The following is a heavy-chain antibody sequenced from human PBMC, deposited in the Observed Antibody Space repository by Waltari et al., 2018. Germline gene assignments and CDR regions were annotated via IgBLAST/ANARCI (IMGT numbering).Heavy chain of an antibody. Sequence: QLLESGGGLVQPGGSLRLSCVGSGFTFSDYAMSWVRQPPGKGLEWVSEIRGDGGDINYADSVKGRFIIDRDNSKNTLYLQMNSLRAEDSAVYFCVKDHITTGPLVYEYMDVWGKGTTVTVSS. V-gene: IGHV3-23*01. J-gene: IGHJ6*03. CDR2: IRGDGGDI. CDR1: GFTFSDYA. D-gene: IGHD1-1*01. CDR3: VKDHITTGPLVYEYMDV.